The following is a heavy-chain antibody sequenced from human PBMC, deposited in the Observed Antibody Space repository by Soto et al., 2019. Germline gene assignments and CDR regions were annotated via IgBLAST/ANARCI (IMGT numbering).Heavy chain of an antibody. CDR3: AKSRVAARPLPPHYYYMDV. CDR2: ISSNGGST. CDR1: GFTFSSYA. V-gene: IGHV3-64*01. D-gene: IGHD6-6*01. Sequence: PGGSLRLSCAASGFTFSSYAMHWVRQAPGKGLEYVSAISSNGGSTYYANSVKGRFTISRDNSKNTLYLQMNSLRAEDTAVYYCAKSRVAARPLPPHYYYMDVWGKGTTVTVS. J-gene: IGHJ6*03.